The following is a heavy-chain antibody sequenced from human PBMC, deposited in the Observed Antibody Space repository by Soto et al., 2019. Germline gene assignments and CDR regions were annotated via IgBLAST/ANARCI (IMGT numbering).Heavy chain of an antibody. V-gene: IGHV3-48*02. CDR2: ISSHSSTL. CDR1: GFTFSSYS. D-gene: IGHD6-19*01. Sequence: PWGVLRLSCAASGFTFSSYSMNLVRQAPGKGLEWISYISSHSSTLYYADSVKGRFTISRDNAGSSLYLHMNSLRDEDTAVYYCVRDGSGNLYLNWFDPWGQGTLVTVSS. J-gene: IGHJ5*02. CDR3: VRDGSGNLYLNWFDP.